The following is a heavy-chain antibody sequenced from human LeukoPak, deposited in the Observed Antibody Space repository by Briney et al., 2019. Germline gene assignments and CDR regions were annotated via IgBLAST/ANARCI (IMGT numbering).Heavy chain of an antibody. D-gene: IGHD3-10*01. CDR2: IYYSGST. CDR3: ARGVTMVRGVYDY. Sequence: SETLSLTCTVSGGSISSYYWSWIRQPPGKGLEWIGYIYYSGSTNYNPSLKSRVTISVDTSKNQFSLKLSSVTAADTAVYYCARGVTMVRGVYDYWGQGTLVTVSS. CDR1: GGSISSYY. J-gene: IGHJ4*02. V-gene: IGHV4-59*08.